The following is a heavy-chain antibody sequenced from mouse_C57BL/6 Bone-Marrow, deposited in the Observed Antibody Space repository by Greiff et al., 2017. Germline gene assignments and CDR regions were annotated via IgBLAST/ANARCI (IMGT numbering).Heavy chain of an antibody. Sequence: EVHLVESGGGLVQPGGSLKLSCAASGFTFSDYYMYWVRQTPEKRLEWVAYISNGGGRTYYPDTVKGRFTISRDNAKNTLDLQMSRLKSEDTAMYYCARQDSKGTLFAYWGQGTLVTVSA. CDR1: GFTFSDYY. J-gene: IGHJ3*01. D-gene: IGHD2-5*01. CDR2: ISNGGGRT. CDR3: ARQDSKGTLFAY. V-gene: IGHV5-12*01.